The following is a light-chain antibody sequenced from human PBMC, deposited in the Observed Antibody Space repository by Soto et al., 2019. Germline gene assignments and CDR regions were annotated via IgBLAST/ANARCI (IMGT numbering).Light chain of an antibody. CDR2: DAS. Sequence: DIQMTQSPSSLSSSVGDRVTITCQASQDISKNLNWYQQKPGKAPNLLIYDASNLQTGGPSRFSGSGSGTDFIVTISSLQPADVGTYFCQHYDTLPPVTFGGGNKVEPK. V-gene: IGKV1-33*01. CDR3: QHYDTLPPVT. J-gene: IGKJ4*01. CDR1: QDISKN.